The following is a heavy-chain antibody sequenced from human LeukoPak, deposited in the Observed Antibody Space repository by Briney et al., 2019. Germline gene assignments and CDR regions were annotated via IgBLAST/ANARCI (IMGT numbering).Heavy chain of an antibody. CDR2: IHYSGST. CDR1: GGSISSYY. CDR3: ARHYVRLPTYAFDI. D-gene: IGHD3-16*01. Sequence: SETLSLTCTVSGGSISSYYWSWIRQPPGKGLEWIGYIHYSGSTNYNPSLKSRVTISVDTSKNQFSLKLSSVTAADTAVYYCARHYVRLPTYAFDIWGQGTMVTVSS. V-gene: IGHV4-59*08. J-gene: IGHJ3*02.